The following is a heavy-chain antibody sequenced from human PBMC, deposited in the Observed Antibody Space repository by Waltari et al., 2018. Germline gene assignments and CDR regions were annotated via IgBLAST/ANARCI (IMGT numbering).Heavy chain of an antibody. CDR2: INAGNGNT. D-gene: IGHD7-27*01. CDR3: ARDLGRSLYYFDY. Sequence: QVQLVQSGAEVKKPGASVKVSCKASGYTFTSYAMHWVRQAPGQRLEWMGWINAGNGNTKYSQKFQGRVTITRDTSASTAYMELSSLRSEDTAVYYSARDLGRSLYYFDYWGQGTLVTVSS. V-gene: IGHV1-3*01. CDR1: GYTFTSYA. J-gene: IGHJ4*02.